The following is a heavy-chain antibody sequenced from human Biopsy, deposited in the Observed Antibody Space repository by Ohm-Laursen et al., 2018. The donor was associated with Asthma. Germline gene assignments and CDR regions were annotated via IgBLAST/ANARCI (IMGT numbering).Heavy chain of an antibody. Sequence: TLSLTCTVSGDSITSGGCCWNWIRQHPGKGLEWIGYIHHSGTSYFNPSLKSRVSFSRDTSKNQFSLQLRSVAAADTAMYYCARIPRRSGSYFVDYWGQGTLVTVSS. CDR2: IHHSGTS. V-gene: IGHV4-31*03. J-gene: IGHJ4*02. CDR1: GDSITSGGCC. CDR3: ARIPRRSGSYFVDY. D-gene: IGHD3-22*01.